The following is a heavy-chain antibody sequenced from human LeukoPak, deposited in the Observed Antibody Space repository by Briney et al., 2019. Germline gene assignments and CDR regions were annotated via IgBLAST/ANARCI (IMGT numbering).Heavy chain of an antibody. Sequence: GGSLRLSXAASGFTFGSYWMSWVRQTPGKGLEWVANIKQDGSEKYYVDSVKGRFTISRDNAKNSLYLQVNSLRAEDTAVYYCARHEVLRFLEWSNWFDPWGQGTLVTVSS. CDR2: IKQDGSEK. V-gene: IGHV3-7*01. CDR1: GFTFGSYW. J-gene: IGHJ5*02. CDR3: ARHEVLRFLEWSNWFDP. D-gene: IGHD3-3*01.